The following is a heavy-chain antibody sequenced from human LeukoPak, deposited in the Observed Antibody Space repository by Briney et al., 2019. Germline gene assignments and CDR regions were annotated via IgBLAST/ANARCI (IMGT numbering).Heavy chain of an antibody. CDR1: GGSISRSNYH. CDR3: ARQERYCSGGNCANFDY. Sequence: PSETLSLTCTVSGGSISRSNYHWGWIRQPPGKGLEWIGSIYYSGSTYYNPSLKSRVTISVDTSKNHFSLKLSSVAAADTGVYYCARQERYCSGGNCANFDYWGQGTLVTVSS. V-gene: IGHV4-39*01. D-gene: IGHD2-15*01. J-gene: IGHJ4*02. CDR2: IYYSGST.